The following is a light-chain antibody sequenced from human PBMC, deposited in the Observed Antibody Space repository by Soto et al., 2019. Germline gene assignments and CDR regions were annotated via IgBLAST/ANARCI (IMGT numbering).Light chain of an antibody. Sequence: TVLTQSAGTLSLSPGERATLSSRASQSVSSSYLAWYQQKPGQAPRLLIYNAFNRATGIPDRFSGSGSGTDFTLTISRLEPEDFAVYYCQQYGSSPGTFGGGTKVDIK. CDR1: QSVSSSY. J-gene: IGKJ4*01. CDR2: NAF. V-gene: IGKV3-20*01. CDR3: QQYGSSPGT.